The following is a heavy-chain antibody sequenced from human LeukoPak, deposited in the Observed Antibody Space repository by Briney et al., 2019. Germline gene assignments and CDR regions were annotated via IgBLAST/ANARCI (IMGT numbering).Heavy chain of an antibody. CDR1: GFTFSSYG. Sequence: PGGSLRLSCAASGFTFSSYGMHWVRQAPGKGLEWVAVIWYDGSNKYYADSVKGRFTISRDNSKNTLYLQMNSLRAEDTAVYYCAREGGDGYNYAFDIWGQETMVTVSS. V-gene: IGHV3-33*01. CDR3: AREGGDGYNYAFDI. J-gene: IGHJ3*02. CDR2: IWYDGSNK. D-gene: IGHD5-24*01.